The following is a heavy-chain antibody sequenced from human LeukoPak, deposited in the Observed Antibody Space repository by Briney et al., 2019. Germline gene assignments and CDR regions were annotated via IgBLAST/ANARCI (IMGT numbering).Heavy chain of an antibody. Sequence: ASVKVSCKASGDTFTNYGISWVRQAPGQGLEWMGWISGYNGNTNHAQKFQGRVTMTTDTSTSTAYIELRSLRSDDTAVYYCARDQGQRRDVYNFWWEDWGQGTLVTVSS. CDR3: ARDQGQRRDVYNFWWED. J-gene: IGHJ4*02. CDR2: ISGYNGNT. V-gene: IGHV1-18*01. D-gene: IGHD5-24*01. CDR1: GDTFTNYG.